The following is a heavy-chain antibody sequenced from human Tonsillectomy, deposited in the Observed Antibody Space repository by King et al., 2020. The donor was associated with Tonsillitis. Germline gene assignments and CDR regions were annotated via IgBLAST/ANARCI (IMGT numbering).Heavy chain of an antibody. CDR1: GYSFSTYW. CDR2: IYPHDSDT. V-gene: IGHV5-51*01. J-gene: IGHJ4*02. Sequence: VQLVQSGAEVKKPGESLKISCQGSGYSFSTYWIGWVRQMPGKGLEWMGIIYPHDSDTRYSPSFQGQVTISVDNSISTVYLQWSSLKASDSAMYYCARHVGRTTVDPFDQWGQGTLVTVAS. D-gene: IGHD4-23*01. CDR3: ARHVGRTTVDPFDQ.